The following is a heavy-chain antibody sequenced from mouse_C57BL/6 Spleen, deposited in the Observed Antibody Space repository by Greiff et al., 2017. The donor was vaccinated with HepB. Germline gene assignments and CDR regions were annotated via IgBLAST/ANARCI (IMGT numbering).Heavy chain of an antibody. CDR3: TRGALTVTLYFDY. CDR2: ISSGGDYI. Sequence: EVMLVESGEGLVKPGGSLKLSCAASGFTFSSYAMSWVRQTPEKRLEWVAYISSGGDYIYYADTVKGRFTISRDNARNTLYLQMSSLKSEDTAMYYCTRGALTVTLYFDYWGQGTTLTVSS. D-gene: IGHD4-1*01. J-gene: IGHJ2*01. V-gene: IGHV5S21*01. CDR1: GFTFSSYA.